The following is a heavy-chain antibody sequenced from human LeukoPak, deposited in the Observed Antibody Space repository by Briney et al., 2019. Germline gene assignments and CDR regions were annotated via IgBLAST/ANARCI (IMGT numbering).Heavy chain of an antibody. CDR3: ARHRRGTTYDY. J-gene: IGHJ4*02. V-gene: IGHV4-59*08. Sequence: SETLSLSCSVSGGSISSYYWSWIRRPLGKGLEWIGYIDYSGSTNYNPSLKSRVTISVDMSKNQFSLKLSSVTAADTAVYYCARHRRGTTYDYWGQGTLVTVSA. D-gene: IGHD1-1*01. CDR2: IDYSGST. CDR1: GGSISSYY.